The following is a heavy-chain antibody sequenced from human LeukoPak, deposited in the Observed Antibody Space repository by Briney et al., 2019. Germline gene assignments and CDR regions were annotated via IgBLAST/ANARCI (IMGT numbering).Heavy chain of an antibody. CDR2: MSVSGGST. V-gene: IGHV3-23*01. D-gene: IGHD3-3*01. CDR3: GKDGGGDWSGYYLLEH. CDR1: GFTFTSYA. J-gene: IGHJ1*01. Sequence: GGSLRLSCAASGFTFTSYAMSWVRQAPGKGLEWVSAMSVSGGSTYYADSVKGRFTVSRDNSKNTLYLEMKSLRGEDTAVYYCGKDGGGDWSGYYLLEHWGQGTLVTVSS.